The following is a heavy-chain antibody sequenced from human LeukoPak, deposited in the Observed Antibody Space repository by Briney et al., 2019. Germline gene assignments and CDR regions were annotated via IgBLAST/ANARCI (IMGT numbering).Heavy chain of an antibody. V-gene: IGHV1-69*13. CDR2: IIPIFGTA. D-gene: IGHD3-10*01. J-gene: IGHJ6*02. CDR1: GGTFSSYA. CDR3: ARSYYGSESGYYYGMGV. Sequence: ASVKVSCKASGGTFSSYAISWVRQAPGQGLEWMGGIIPIFGTANYAQKFQGRVTITADESTSTAYMELSSLRSEDTAVYYCARSYYGSESGYYYGMGVWGQGTTVTVSS.